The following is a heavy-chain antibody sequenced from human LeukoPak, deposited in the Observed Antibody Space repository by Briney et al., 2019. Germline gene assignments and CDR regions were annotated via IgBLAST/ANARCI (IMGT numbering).Heavy chain of an antibody. CDR3: ARDTYDILTGGGNFDY. CDR1: GYTFTVYY. D-gene: IGHD3-9*01. Sequence: ASVKVSCKASGYTFTVYYLHWVRQAPGQGLEWMGWINPNSGATNYAQKFQGRVTMTTDTSTSTAYMELRSLRSDDTAVYYCARDTYDILTGGGNFDYWGQGTLVTVSS. J-gene: IGHJ4*02. CDR2: INPNSGAT. V-gene: IGHV1-2*02.